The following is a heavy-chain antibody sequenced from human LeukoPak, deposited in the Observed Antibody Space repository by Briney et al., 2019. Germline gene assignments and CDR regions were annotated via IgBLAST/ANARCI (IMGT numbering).Heavy chain of an antibody. J-gene: IGHJ6*04. D-gene: IGHD3-10*01. CDR3: ARGRVTMVRGVSRTNYYGMDV. Sequence: PSETLSLTCAVYGGSFSAYYWSWIRQPPGKGLEWMGEINHSGGTNYNPSLKSRVTISVDASKNQFSLKLNSVTAADTAVYYCARGRVTMVRGVSRTNYYGMDVWGKGTTVTVSS. CDR2: INHSGGT. CDR1: GGSFSAYY. V-gene: IGHV4-34*01.